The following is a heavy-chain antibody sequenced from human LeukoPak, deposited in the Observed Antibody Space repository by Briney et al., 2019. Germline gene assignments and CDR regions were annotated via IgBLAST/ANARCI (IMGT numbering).Heavy chain of an antibody. J-gene: IGHJ4*02. CDR2: IYYSDSGST. D-gene: IGHD1-26*01. CDR3: ARVRGSYYRGGNFDY. Sequence: SETLSLTCTVSGGSVNSGSCYWNWIRQPPGKGLEWIGYIYYSDSGSTNYNPSLKSRVTISVDTSKNQFSLKLNSVTAADTAVYYCARVRGSYYRGGNFDYWGQGTLVTVSS. CDR1: GGSVNSGSCY. V-gene: IGHV4-61*01.